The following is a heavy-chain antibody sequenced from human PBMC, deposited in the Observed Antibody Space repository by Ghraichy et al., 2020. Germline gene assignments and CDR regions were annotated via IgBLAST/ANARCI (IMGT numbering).Heavy chain of an antibody. CDR2: IYYSGST. D-gene: IGHD1-26*01. V-gene: IGHV4-39*01. CDR3: VRHRRELPFDY. CDR1: GGSISSSSYY. Sequence: SETLSLTCTVSGGSISSSSYYWGWIRQPPGKGLEWIGSIYYSGSTYYNPSLKSRVTISVDTSKNQFSLKLSSVTAADTAVYYCVRHRRELPFDYWGQGTLVTVSS. J-gene: IGHJ4*02.